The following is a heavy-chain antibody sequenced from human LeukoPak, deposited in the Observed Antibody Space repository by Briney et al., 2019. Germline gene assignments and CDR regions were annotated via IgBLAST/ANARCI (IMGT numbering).Heavy chain of an antibody. Sequence: PGGSLRLSCAASGFTFSNYWMSWVRQAPGKGLEWVANIKQDGSEKYYVDSVKGRFTISRDNAKNSLYLQMNSLRAEDTAVYYCARERGSSLVDYWGQGTLVTVSS. CDR2: IKQDGSEK. V-gene: IGHV3-7*01. CDR3: ARERGSSLVDY. CDR1: GFTFSNYW. D-gene: IGHD6-6*01. J-gene: IGHJ4*02.